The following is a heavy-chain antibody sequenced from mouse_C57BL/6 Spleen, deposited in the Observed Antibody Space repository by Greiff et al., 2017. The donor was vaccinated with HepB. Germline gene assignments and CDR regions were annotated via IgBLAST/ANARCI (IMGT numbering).Heavy chain of an antibody. CDR1: GYTFTSYW. CDR3: ARTSYSNYPYYAMDY. Sequence: VQLQQSGTELVKPGASVKLSCKASGYTFTSYWMHWVKQRPGQGLEWIGNINPSNGGTNYNEKFKSKATRTVDKSSSTAYMQLSSLTSEDSAVYYCARTSYSNYPYYAMDYWGQGTSVTVSS. D-gene: IGHD2-5*01. V-gene: IGHV1-53*01. CDR2: INPSNGGT. J-gene: IGHJ4*01.